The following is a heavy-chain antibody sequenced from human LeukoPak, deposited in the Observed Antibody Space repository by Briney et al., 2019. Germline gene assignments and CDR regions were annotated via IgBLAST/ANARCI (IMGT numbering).Heavy chain of an antibody. J-gene: IGHJ4*02. D-gene: IGHD3-22*01. V-gene: IGHV1-2*02. Sequence: VASVKVSCKASGYTFTGYYMHWVQQAPGQGLEWMGWINPNSGGTNYAQKFQGRVTMTRDTSISTAYMELSRLRSDDMAVYYCARATGYYYDSSGYYLNYGFDYWGQGTLVTVSS. CDR1: GYTFTGYY. CDR3: ARATGYYYDSSGYYLNYGFDY. CDR2: INPNSGGT.